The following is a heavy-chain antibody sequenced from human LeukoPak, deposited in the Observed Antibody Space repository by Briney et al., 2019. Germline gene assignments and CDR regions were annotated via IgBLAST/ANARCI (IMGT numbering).Heavy chain of an antibody. D-gene: IGHD6-13*01. CDR2: FDPEDGET. Sequence: ASVKVSCKVSGYTLTELSLHWVRQAPGKGLERMGRFDPEDGETIYARKFQGRVTMTEDTSTDTAYMELSSLRSEDTAVYYCAKGCSEQRLVYFDYWGQGTLVTVSS. V-gene: IGHV1-24*01. J-gene: IGHJ4*02. CDR3: AKGCSEQRLVYFDY. CDR1: GYTLTELS.